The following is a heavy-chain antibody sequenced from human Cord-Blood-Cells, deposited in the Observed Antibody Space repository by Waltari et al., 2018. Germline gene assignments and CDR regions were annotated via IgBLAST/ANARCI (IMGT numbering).Heavy chain of an antibody. D-gene: IGHD6-13*01. J-gene: IGHJ3*02. V-gene: IGHV2-5*01. CDR3: AHACMSSSWCYSVDT. CDR2: IYWNDDK. CDR1: GFSLSTSGVD. Sequence: QITLNGSGPTLVKPTQALTLTCTSSGFSLSTSGVDVGWIRQPPGKALEWLALIYWNDDKRYISTMKSTPTTTKETSINQVAPTISTLDQVSTTTDDCAHACMSSSWCYSVDTWSSVTMVT.